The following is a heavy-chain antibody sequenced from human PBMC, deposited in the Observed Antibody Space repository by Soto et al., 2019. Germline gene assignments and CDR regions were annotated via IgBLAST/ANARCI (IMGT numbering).Heavy chain of an antibody. CDR3: ARVERYSYGGLFDY. J-gene: IGHJ4*02. Sequence: AAVKVSCKASGYTFTSYGSSWVRQAPGQGLEWMGWISAYNGNTNYAQKLQGRVTMTTDTSTSTAYMELRSLRSDDTAVYYCARVERYSYGGLFDYWGQGTLVTVSS. V-gene: IGHV1-18*04. CDR2: ISAYNGNT. CDR1: GYTFTSYG. D-gene: IGHD5-18*01.